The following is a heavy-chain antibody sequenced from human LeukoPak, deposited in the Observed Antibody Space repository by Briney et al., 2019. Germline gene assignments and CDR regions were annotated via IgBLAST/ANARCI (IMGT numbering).Heavy chain of an antibody. CDR1: GGSFSGYY. V-gene: IGHV4-34*01. CDR3: ASGYGSGWFDA. Sequence: SETLSLTCAVYGGSFSGYYWSWIRQPPGKGLEWIGEINHSGSTNYNPSLKSRVTISVDTSKNQFSLNLNSVSAADTAVYYCASGYGSGWFDAWGQGTLVTVSS. D-gene: IGHD2-2*03. J-gene: IGHJ5*02. CDR2: INHSGST.